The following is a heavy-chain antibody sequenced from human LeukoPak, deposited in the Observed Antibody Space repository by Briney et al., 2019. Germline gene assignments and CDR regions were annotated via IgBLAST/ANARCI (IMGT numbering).Heavy chain of an antibody. CDR3: ARGGPNTFGGVFGMDV. CDR2: INTNTGNP. V-gene: IGHV7-4-1*02. D-gene: IGHD3-16*01. CDR1: GYTFTSYA. J-gene: IGHJ6*02. Sequence: GASVKVSCKASGYTFTSYAMNWVRQAPGQGLEWMGWINTNTGNPTYAQGFTGRFVFSLDTSVSTAYLQISSLRAEDTAVYYCARGGPNTFGGVFGMDVWGQGTTVTVSS.